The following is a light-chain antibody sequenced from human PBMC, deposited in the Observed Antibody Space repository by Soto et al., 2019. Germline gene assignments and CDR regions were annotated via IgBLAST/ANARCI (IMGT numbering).Light chain of an antibody. CDR1: QSVSRK. CDR3: QQHSSSPLT. J-gene: IGKJ4*01. V-gene: IGKV3-20*01. Sequence: IVMTQSPVTLYLSPGERATLSCRASQSVSRKVVWYQQKPGQAPRLLIYGASSRAAGIPDRFSGSGSGTDFTLTISRLEPEDFAVYYCQQHSSSPLTFGGGTRV. CDR2: GAS.